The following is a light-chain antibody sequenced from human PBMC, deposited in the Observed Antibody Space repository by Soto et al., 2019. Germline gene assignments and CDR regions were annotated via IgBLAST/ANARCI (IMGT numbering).Light chain of an antibody. CDR1: SSDVGGYDY. CDR3: SSYASSSTPYV. J-gene: IGLJ1*01. Sequence: QSVLTQPASVSGSPGQSITISCTGTSSDVGGYDYVSWYQQHPGKVPKLIIYEVSNRPSGVSNRFSGSKSDNTASLTISGLQAEDEADYYCSSYASSSTPYVFGTGTKLTVL. V-gene: IGLV2-14*01. CDR2: EVS.